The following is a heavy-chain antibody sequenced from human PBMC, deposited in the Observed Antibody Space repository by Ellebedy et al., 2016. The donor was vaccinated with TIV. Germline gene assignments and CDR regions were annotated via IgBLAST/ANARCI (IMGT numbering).Heavy chain of an antibody. Sequence: GESLKISCAASGFTFSSYAMHWVRQAPGKGLEWVAVISYDGSNKYYADSVNVRFTISRDNSKNTLYLQMNSLRAEDTAVYYCARDGDENCGGDCYYYYYGMDVWGQGTTVTVSS. CDR3: ARDGDENCGGDCYYYYYGMDV. J-gene: IGHJ6*02. CDR1: GFTFSSYA. CDR2: ISYDGSNK. V-gene: IGHV3-30-3*01. D-gene: IGHD2-21*02.